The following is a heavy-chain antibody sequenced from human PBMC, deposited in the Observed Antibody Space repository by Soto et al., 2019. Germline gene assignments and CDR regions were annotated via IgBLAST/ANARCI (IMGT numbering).Heavy chain of an antibody. CDR2: MNPNSGDT. Sequence: ASVKVSCKASGYNFTSYEINWVRQATGQGIEWMGWMNPNSGDTGYAQKFQGRVTMTRDTSIGTAYMELTSLRSEDTAVYYCARGQSGYSSGWSPNDYWGQGTLVTSPQ. J-gene: IGHJ4*02. D-gene: IGHD6-19*01. V-gene: IGHV1-8*01. CDR3: ARGQSGYSSGWSPNDY. CDR1: GYNFTSYE.